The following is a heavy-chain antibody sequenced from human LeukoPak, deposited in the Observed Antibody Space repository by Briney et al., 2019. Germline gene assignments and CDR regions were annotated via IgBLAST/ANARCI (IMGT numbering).Heavy chain of an antibody. CDR2: MNPNSGNT. D-gene: IGHD1-26*01. CDR1: GYTFTSYD. CDR3: ATVKPWEHRAFDI. J-gene: IGHJ3*02. Sequence: ASVKVSCKASGYTFTSYDINWVRQATGQGLEWMGWMNPNSGNTGYAQKFQGRVTMTEDTSTDTAYMELSSLRSEDTAVYYCATVKPWEHRAFDIWGQGTMVTVSS. V-gene: IGHV1-8*01.